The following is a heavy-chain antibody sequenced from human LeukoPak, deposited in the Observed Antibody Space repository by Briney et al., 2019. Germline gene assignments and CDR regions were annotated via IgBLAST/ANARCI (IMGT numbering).Heavy chain of an antibody. Sequence: SETLSLTCTVSGGSISSYYWSWIRQPPGKGLEWIGYIYYSGITNYNPSLESRVTISVDTSKNHFSLKLSSVTAADTAVYYCARGGAWSGDYFDYWGQGTLVTVSS. V-gene: IGHV4-59*01. J-gene: IGHJ4*02. CDR1: GGSISSYY. CDR3: ARGGAWSGDYFDY. CDR2: IYYSGIT. D-gene: IGHD2-15*01.